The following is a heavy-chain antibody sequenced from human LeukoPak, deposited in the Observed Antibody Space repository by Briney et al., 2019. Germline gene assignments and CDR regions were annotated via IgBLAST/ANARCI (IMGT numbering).Heavy chain of an antibody. CDR2: INTDGSST. CDR1: GFTFSSYW. J-gene: IGHJ3*02. V-gene: IGHV3-74*01. CDR3: ARAGRDCSGGSCYSDAFDI. Sequence: GGSLRLSCAASGFTFSSYWMHWVRQAPGKGLVWVSRINTDGSSTSYADSVKGRFTISRDNAKNTLYLQMNSLRAEDTAVYYCARAGRDCSGGSCYSDAFDIWGQGTMVTVSS. D-gene: IGHD2-15*01.